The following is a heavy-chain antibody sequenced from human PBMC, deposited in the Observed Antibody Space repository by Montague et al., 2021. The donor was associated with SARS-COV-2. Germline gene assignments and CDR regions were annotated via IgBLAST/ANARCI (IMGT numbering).Heavy chain of an antibody. V-gene: IGHV4-39*01. CDR2: IYYSGST. CDR1: GGSISSSYY. D-gene: IGHD3-3*01. J-gene: IGHJ2*01. Sequence: SETLSLTCIVSGGSISSSYYWGWIRQPPGKGLEWIGSIYYSGSTYYNPSLKSRVTISVDTSKNQFSLKLSSATAADTAVYYCARLDRDITIFRVFRGYFDLWGRGTLVTVSS. CDR3: ARLDRDITIFRVFRGYFDL.